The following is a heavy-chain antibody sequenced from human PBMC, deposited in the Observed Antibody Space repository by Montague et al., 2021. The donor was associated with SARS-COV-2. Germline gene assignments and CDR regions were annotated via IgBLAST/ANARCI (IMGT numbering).Heavy chain of an antibody. CDR1: GFTFSSYG. D-gene: IGHD3-10*01. CDR3: AKQYYYGSGSYSSVVPGYFDL. V-gene: IGHV3-30*18. Sequence: SLRLSCAASGFTFSSYGMHWVRQAPGKGLEWVAVISYDGSNKYYADSVKGRFTISRDNSKNTLYLQMNSLRAEDTAVYYCAKQYYYGSGSYSSVVPGYFDLWGRGTLVTVSS. J-gene: IGHJ2*01. CDR2: ISYDGSNK.